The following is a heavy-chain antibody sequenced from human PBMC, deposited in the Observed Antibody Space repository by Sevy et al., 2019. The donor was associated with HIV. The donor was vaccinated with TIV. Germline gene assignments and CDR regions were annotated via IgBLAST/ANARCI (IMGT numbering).Heavy chain of an antibody. D-gene: IGHD6-19*01. CDR2: INHSGST. CDR3: ARAGSNIAVAQLTFDY. Sequence: SETLSLTCAVYGGSFSGYYWSWIRQPPGKGLEWIGEINHSGSTNYNPSLKSRVTISVDTSKNQFSLKLSSVTAADTAVYYCARAGSNIAVAQLTFDYWGQGTLVTVSS. V-gene: IGHV4-34*01. J-gene: IGHJ4*02. CDR1: GGSFSGYY.